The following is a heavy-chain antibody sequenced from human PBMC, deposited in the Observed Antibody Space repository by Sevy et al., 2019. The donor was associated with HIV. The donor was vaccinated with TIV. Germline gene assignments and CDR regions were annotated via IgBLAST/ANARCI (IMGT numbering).Heavy chain of an antibody. J-gene: IGHJ4*02. CDR1: GDSVSSNSAA. CDR3: ARVSCGSYCGPYFDS. CDR2: TYYRSKWYF. Sequence: KQSQTLSLTRAISGDSVSSNSAAWNWIRQSPSRGLEWLGRTYYRSKWYFNYAESVKSRMTINPDTSKNQFSLQLNSVTPEDTAVYYCARVSCGSYCGPYFDSWGQGILVTVSS. D-gene: IGHD1-26*01. V-gene: IGHV6-1*01.